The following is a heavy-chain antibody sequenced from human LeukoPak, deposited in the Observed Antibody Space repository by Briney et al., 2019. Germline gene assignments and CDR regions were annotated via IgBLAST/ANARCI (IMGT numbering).Heavy chain of an antibody. CDR2: ISGIDSRT. Sequence: GGSLRLSCAASGFTFSTYAMTWVRQAPGKGLEWVSAISGIDSRTYYADSVKGRFTISRDNPKNTLYLQMNSLRAEDTAVYYCAETHGHSSSWYIIDYWGQGTLVTVSS. J-gene: IGHJ4*02. D-gene: IGHD6-13*01. V-gene: IGHV3-23*01. CDR3: AETHGHSSSWYIIDY. CDR1: GFTFSTYA.